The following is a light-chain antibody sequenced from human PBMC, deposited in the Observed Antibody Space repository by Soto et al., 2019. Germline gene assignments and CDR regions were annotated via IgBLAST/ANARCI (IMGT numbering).Light chain of an antibody. Sequence: VVTQEPSLTVSPGGTVTLTCGSSTGTVTSGHYPYWFQQKPGQAPRTLIYDTSNKHSWTPARFSGSLLGGKAALTLSGAQPEDEAEYYCLLSYSGGRYVVFGGGTKLTVL. CDR1: TGTVTSGHY. V-gene: IGLV7-46*01. J-gene: IGLJ2*01. CDR2: DTS. CDR3: LLSYSGGRYVV.